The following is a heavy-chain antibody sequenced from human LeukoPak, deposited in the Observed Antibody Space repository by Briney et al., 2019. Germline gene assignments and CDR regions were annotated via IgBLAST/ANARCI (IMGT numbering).Heavy chain of an antibody. CDR3: ARGGGYEVFYFDY. J-gene: IGHJ4*02. Sequence: SETLSLTCTVSGGSISRGGYYWTWIPQHPGKGVEWIGYIYYSGSTYYNPSLKSRVTISVDTSKNQFSLKLSSVTAADTAVYYCARGGGYEVFYFDYWGQGTLVTVSS. CDR2: IYYSGST. CDR1: GGSISRGGYY. V-gene: IGHV4-39*01. D-gene: IGHD5-12*01.